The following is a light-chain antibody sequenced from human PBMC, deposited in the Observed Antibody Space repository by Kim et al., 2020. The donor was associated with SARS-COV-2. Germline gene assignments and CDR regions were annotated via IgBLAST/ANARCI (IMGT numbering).Light chain of an antibody. CDR2: KDS. Sequence: SYELTQPPSMSVSPGQTARITCSGGALPKQYAYWYQQKPGQAPVMVIFKDSERPSGGPERLSGSSSGTTVTLTISGVQAEDEADYYCQSTDSSANWVFGGGTQLTVL. CDR3: QSTDSSANWV. V-gene: IGLV3-25*03. CDR1: ALPKQY. J-gene: IGLJ3*02.